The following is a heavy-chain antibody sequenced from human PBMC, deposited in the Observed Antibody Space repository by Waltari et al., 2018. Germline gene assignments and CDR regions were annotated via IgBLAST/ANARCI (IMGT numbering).Heavy chain of an antibody. J-gene: IGHJ4*02. D-gene: IGHD3-10*01. V-gene: IGHV4-34*01. CDR3: ARFDVGSGRNDY. Sequence: QVQLQPWGAGLLKPSETLSLTCAVYGGSFSGYYWSWIRQPPGKGLEWIGEINHSGSTNYNPSLKSRVTISVDTSKNQFSLKLSSVTAADTAVYYCARFDVGSGRNDYWGQGTLVTVSS. CDR2: INHSGST. CDR1: GGSFSGYY.